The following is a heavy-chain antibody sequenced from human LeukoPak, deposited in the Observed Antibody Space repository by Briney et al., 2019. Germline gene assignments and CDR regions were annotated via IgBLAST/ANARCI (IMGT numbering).Heavy chain of an antibody. D-gene: IGHD5-24*01. CDR1: GGTLSSYA. CDR2: IIPILGIA. J-gene: IGHJ4*02. Sequence: SVKVSCKASGGTLSSYAISWVRQAPGQGLEWMGRIIPILGIANCAQKFQGRVTITADKSTSTAYMELSSLRSEDTAVYYCARARRWLQLLDDLYFDYWGQGTLVTVSS. CDR3: ARARRWLQLLDDLYFDY. V-gene: IGHV1-69*04.